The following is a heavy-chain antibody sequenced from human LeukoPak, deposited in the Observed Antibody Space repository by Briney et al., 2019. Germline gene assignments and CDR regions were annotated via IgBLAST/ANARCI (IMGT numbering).Heavy chain of an antibody. CDR1: GFTFSSYA. CDR2: ISSNGGST. J-gene: IGHJ6*02. D-gene: IGHD1-26*01. CDR3: ARVASGSYPYYYYGMDV. Sequence: GGSLRLSCAASGFTFSSYAMHWVRQAPGKGLEYVSAISSNGGSTYYANPVKGRFTISRDNSKNTLYLQMGSLRAEDMAVYYCARVASGSYPYYYYGMDVWGQGTTVTVSS. V-gene: IGHV3-64*01.